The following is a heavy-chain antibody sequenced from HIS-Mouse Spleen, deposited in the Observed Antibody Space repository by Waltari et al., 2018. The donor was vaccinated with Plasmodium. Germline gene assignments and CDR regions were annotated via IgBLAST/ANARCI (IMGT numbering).Heavy chain of an antibody. J-gene: IGHJ4*02. CDR3: ARLLPWVHGHFDY. Sequence: QVPLVQSGAEGKRPGASVKVTCKASGYTFSSSGISWVRQAPGQGLEWVGWISGYNGNTNYAQKFQGRVTMTTDTSTSTAYMELRSLRSDDTAVYYCARLLPWVHGHFDYWGQGTLVTVSS. CDR2: ISGYNGNT. D-gene: IGHD1-26*01. V-gene: IGHV1-18*01. CDR1: GYTFSSSG.